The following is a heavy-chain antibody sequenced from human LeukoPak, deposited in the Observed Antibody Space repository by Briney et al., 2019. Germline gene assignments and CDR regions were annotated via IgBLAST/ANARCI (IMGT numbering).Heavy chain of an antibody. D-gene: IGHD2-2*02. CDR2: INHSGST. J-gene: IGHJ6*02. CDR1: GGSFSGYY. V-gene: IGHV4-34*01. CDR3: ARNLKIVVVPAAIQSHYYYYGMDV. Sequence: SETLSLTCAVYGGSFSGYYRSWICQPRGKGLEWIGEINHSGSTNYNPSLKSRVTISVDTSKNQFSLKLSSVTAADTAVYYCARNLKIVVVPAAIQSHYYYYGMDVWGQGTTVTVSS.